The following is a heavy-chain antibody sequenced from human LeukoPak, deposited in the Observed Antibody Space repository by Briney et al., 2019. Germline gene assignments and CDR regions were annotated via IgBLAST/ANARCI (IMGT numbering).Heavy chain of an antibody. CDR3: ARSPMVRGVAHYYYYMDV. CDR1: GYTFTGYY. Sequence: ASVKVSCKASGYTFTGYYMHWVRQAPGQGLEWMGIINPSGGSTSYAQKFQGRVTMTRDMSTSTVYMELSSLRSEDTAVYYCARSPMVRGVAHYYYYMDVWGKGTTVTVSS. CDR2: INPSGGST. V-gene: IGHV1-46*01. D-gene: IGHD3-10*01. J-gene: IGHJ6*03.